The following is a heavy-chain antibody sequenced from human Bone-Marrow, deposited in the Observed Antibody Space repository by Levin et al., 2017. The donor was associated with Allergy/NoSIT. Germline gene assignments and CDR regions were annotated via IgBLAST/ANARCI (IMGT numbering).Heavy chain of an antibody. CDR3: VKDRRGRYYDSRGFPDH. CDR1: GFNFHDYA. Sequence: SLKISCAASGFNFHDYAMHWVRRGPGKGLEWISGISWNSGNIGYADSVRGRFTVSRDNSKNSLFLQMDSLRVDDTALYFCVKDRRGRYYDSRGFPDHWGQGTLVTVSS. CDR2: ISWNSGNI. D-gene: IGHD3-22*01. V-gene: IGHV3-9*01. J-gene: IGHJ5*02.